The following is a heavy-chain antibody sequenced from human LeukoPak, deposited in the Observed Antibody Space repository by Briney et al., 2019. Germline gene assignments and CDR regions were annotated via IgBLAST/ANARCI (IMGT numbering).Heavy chain of an antibody. Sequence: GGSLRLSCAASGFTFDDYYMTWIRQAPGKGLEWVSYISSGGSTIFYADAVKGRFTISRDNAKKSLYLQMNSLRAEDTAVYYCAHLGYCSGGSCYGVDYWGQGTLVTVSS. V-gene: IGHV3-11*04. D-gene: IGHD2-15*01. J-gene: IGHJ4*02. CDR1: GFTFDDYY. CDR2: ISSGGSTI. CDR3: AHLGYCSGGSCYGVDY.